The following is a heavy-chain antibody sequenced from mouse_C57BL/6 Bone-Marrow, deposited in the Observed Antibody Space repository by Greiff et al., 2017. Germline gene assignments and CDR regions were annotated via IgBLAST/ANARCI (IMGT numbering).Heavy chain of an antibody. CDR3: ARAVHWYFDV. D-gene: IGHD6-1*01. CDR2: ISDGGSYT. J-gene: IGHJ1*03. V-gene: IGHV5-4*03. CDR1: GFTFSSYA. Sequence: DVKLVESGGGLVKPGGSLKLSCAASGFTFSSYAMSWVRQTPEKRLEWVATISDGGSYTYYPDNVKGRFTISRDNAKNNLYLQMSHLKSEDTAMYYCARAVHWYFDVWGTGTTVTVSS.